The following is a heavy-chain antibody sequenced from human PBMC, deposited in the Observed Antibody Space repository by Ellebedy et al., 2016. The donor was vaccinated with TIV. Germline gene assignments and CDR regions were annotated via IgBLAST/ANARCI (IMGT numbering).Heavy chain of an antibody. CDR3: AREVHPLSTKFDN. J-gene: IGHJ4*02. V-gene: IGHV3-33*01. CDR1: GFTFTSYG. D-gene: IGHD5-24*01. CDR2: IWSDGSYK. Sequence: PGGSLRLSCAASGFTFTSYGMHWVRQAPGKGLEWVAVIWSDGSYKYYADSVKGRFTISRDNSKNTLYLQMNSLRTEDTAVYYCAREVHPLSTKFDNWGQGTLVTVSS.